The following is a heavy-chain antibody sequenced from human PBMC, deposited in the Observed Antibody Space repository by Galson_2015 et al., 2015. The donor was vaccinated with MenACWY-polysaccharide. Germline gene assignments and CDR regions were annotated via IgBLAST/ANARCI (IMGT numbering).Heavy chain of an antibody. CDR2: VSGTDDNT. Sequence: SLRLSCAASGFPFSRYAMTWVRQAPGKGLEWVSTVSGTDDNTYYAASVKGRFTISRDNSKNTVYLQMSSLRAEDTAIYYCAKGLGSFDFWGQGTLVTVSS. CDR3: AKGLGSFDF. CDR1: GFPFSRYA. V-gene: IGHV3-23*01. D-gene: IGHD3-10*01. J-gene: IGHJ4*02.